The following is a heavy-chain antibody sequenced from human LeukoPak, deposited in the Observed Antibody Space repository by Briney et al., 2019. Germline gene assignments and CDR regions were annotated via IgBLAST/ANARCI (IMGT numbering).Heavy chain of an antibody. Sequence: GESLKISCKGSGYRFTSYWIGWVRQMPGKGMDWMGIIYPGDSDTRYSPSFQGQVTISADKSTSTAYLQWSSLKATDTAMYYCARLSLWDIAAIGNWFDPWGQGTLVSVSS. CDR1: GYRFTSYW. CDR3: ARLSLWDIAAIGNWFDP. J-gene: IGHJ5*02. CDR2: IYPGDSDT. D-gene: IGHD6-13*01. V-gene: IGHV5-51*01.